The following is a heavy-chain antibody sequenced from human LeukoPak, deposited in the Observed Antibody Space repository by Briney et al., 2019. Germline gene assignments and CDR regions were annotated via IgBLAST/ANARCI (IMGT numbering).Heavy chain of an antibody. Sequence: ASVKVSCKVSGYTLTELSMHWVRQAPGKGLEWVGGFDPEDGETIYAQKFQGRVTMTEDTSTDTAYMELSSLRSEDTAVYYCATGSELTIFSPMDVWGQGTTVTVSS. D-gene: IGHD3-9*01. CDR2: FDPEDGET. CDR1: GYTLTELS. J-gene: IGHJ6*02. V-gene: IGHV1-24*01. CDR3: ATGSELTIFSPMDV.